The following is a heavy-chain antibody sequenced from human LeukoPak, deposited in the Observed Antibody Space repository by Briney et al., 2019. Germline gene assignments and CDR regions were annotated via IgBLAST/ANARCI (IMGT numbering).Heavy chain of an antibody. J-gene: IGHJ4*02. Sequence: GGSLRLSCAASGFTFSNYEMNWVRQAPGKGLEWVSYISSSGSTIYYADSVKGRFTISRDNAKNSLYLQMNSLRAEDTAVYYCATTPVRCSSTSCYVDYWGQGTLVTVSS. CDR3: ATTPVRCSSTSCYVDY. CDR2: ISSSGSTI. CDR1: GFTFSNYE. D-gene: IGHD2-2*01. V-gene: IGHV3-48*03.